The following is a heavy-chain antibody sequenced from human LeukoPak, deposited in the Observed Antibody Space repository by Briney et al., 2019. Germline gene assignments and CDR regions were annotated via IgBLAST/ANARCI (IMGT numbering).Heavy chain of an antibody. Sequence: SETLSLTCTVSGDSIISGGFCWSWIRQHPGMGLEWIGYICYSGNTYYNPSLKSRVTISIDTSKNHFSLRLNSVTAADTAVYYCARARDGYMDVWGKGTTVTVSS. CDR2: ICYSGNT. J-gene: IGHJ6*03. CDR1: GDSIISGGFC. V-gene: IGHV4-31*03. CDR3: ARARDGYMDV.